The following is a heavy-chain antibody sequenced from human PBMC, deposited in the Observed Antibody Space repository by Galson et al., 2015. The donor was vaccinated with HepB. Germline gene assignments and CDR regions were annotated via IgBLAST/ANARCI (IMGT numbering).Heavy chain of an antibody. D-gene: IGHD2/OR15-2a*01. CDR1: TFIFSDFY. CDR2: IDTSDTTI. CDR3: ARATLGWFDP. J-gene: IGHJ5*02. V-gene: IGHV3-11*01. Sequence: SLRLSCAASTFIFSDFYLSWIRQAPGKGLECVSYIDTSDTTIYYADSVKGRFTISRDNAKNTLYLQMDSLRAEDTAVYYCARATLGWFDPWGQGTLVTVSS.